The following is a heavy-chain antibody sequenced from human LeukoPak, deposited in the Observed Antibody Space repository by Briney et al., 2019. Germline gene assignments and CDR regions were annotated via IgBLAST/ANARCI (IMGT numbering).Heavy chain of an antibody. CDR3: ARGSVDYGDYMGFDP. D-gene: IGHD4-17*01. CDR2: IYTSGST. J-gene: IGHJ5*02. V-gene: IGHV4-4*07. CDR1: GGSISSYY. Sequence: SETLSLTCTVSGGSISSYYWSWIRQPAGKGLEWIGRIYTSGSTNYNPSLKSRVTMSVDTSKNQFSLKLSSVTAADTAVYYCARGSVDYGDYMGFDPWGQGTLVTVSS.